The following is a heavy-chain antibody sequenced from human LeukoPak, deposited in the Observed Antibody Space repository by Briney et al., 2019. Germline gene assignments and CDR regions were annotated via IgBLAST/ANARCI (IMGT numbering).Heavy chain of an antibody. CDR2: IYYSGST. D-gene: IGHD3-10*01. V-gene: IGHV4-39*07. J-gene: IGHJ4*02. CDR3: ARHAVVRGVIFGVINYFDY. CDR1: GGSISSSSYY. Sequence: SETLSLTCTVSGGSISSSSYYWGWIRQPPGKGLEWIGSIYYSGSTYYNPSLKSRVTISVDTSKNQFSLKLSSVTAADTAVYYCARHAVVRGVIFGVINYFDYWGQGTLVTVSS.